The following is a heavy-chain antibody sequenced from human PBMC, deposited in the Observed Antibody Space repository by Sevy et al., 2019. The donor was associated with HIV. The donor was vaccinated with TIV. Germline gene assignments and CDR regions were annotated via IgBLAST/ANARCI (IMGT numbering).Heavy chain of an antibody. CDR3: ARGSSSWPLDAFDI. J-gene: IGHJ3*02. CDR1: GYTFTSYG. CDR2: ISAYNGNT. V-gene: IGHV1-18*01. Sequence: ASVKVSCKASGYTFTSYGISWVRQAPGQGLEWMGWISAYNGNTNYAQKLQGRVTMTTETSTSTAYMELRSLRSDDTAVYYCARGSSSWPLDAFDIWGQGTMVTVSS. D-gene: IGHD6-13*01.